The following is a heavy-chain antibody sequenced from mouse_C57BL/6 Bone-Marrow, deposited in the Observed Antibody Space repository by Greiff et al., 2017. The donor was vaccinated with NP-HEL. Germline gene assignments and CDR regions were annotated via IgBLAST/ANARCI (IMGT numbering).Heavy chain of an antibody. Sequence: EVQLQQSGPVLVKPGASVKMSCKASAYTFTDYYMNWVKQSHGKSLEWIGVINPYNGGTSYNQKFKGKATLTVDKSSSTAYMELNSLTSEDSAVYYCARWLLRRYFDVWGTGTTVTVSS. CDR1: AYTFTDYY. D-gene: IGHD2-3*01. CDR3: ARWLLRRYFDV. J-gene: IGHJ1*03. V-gene: IGHV1-19*01. CDR2: INPYNGGT.